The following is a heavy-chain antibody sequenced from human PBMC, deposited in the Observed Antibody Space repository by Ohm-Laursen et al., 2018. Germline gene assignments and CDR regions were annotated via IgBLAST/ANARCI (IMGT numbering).Heavy chain of an antibody. CDR1: GFTFSDHY. CDR3: TRVPSYGGFDP. CDR2: TRNKANSYTT. V-gene: IGHV3-72*01. J-gene: IGHJ5*02. Sequence: SLRLSCAASGFTFSDHYMDWVRQAPGKGLEWVGRTRNKANSYTTEYAASVKGRFTISRDDSKNSLYLQMNSLKTEDTAMYYCTRVPSYGGFDPWGQGTLVTVS. D-gene: IGHD4-17*01.